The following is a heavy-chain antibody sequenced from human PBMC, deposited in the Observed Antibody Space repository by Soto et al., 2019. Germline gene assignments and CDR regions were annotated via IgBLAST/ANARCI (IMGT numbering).Heavy chain of an antibody. D-gene: IGHD5-18*01. V-gene: IGHV3-15*01. CDR3: ARDRRGYSSYWYFDL. CDR2: IKSKTDDGTT. CDR1: GFTFSNAW. Sequence: GGSLRLSCTVSGFTFSNAWMTWVRQAPGKGLEWVGRIKSKTDDGTTYYADSVKGRFTISRDNSKNTLYLQMNSLRAEDTAVYYCARDRRGYSSYWYFDLWGRGTLVTVSS. J-gene: IGHJ2*01.